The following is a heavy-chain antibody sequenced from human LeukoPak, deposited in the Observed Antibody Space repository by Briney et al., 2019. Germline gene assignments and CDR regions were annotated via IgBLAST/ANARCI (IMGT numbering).Heavy chain of an antibody. CDR1: GFTFSSYW. J-gene: IGHJ4*02. V-gene: IGHV3-7*01. CDR3: APTHCSGGSCYSGSDY. Sequence: GGSLRLSCAASGFTFSSYWMSWVRQAPGKGLEWVANIKQDGSEKYYVDSVKGRFTISRDNAKNSLYLQMNSLRAEDTAVYYCAPTHCSGGSCYSGSDYWGQGTLVTVSS. CDR2: IKQDGSEK. D-gene: IGHD2-15*01.